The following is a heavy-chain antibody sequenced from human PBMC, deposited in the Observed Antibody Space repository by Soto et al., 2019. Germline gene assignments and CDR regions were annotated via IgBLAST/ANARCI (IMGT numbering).Heavy chain of an antibody. J-gene: IGHJ4*02. CDR2: ISAYNGNT. CDR1: GYTFTSYF. D-gene: IGHD3-22*01. Sequence: AASVKVSCKASGYTFTSYFISWVRQAPGQGLEWMGWISAYNGNTNYAQKLQGRVTMTTDTSTSTAYMELRSLRSDDTAVYYCARDRRGHYYDSSGPLPLWGQGTLVTVSS. CDR3: ARDRRGHYYDSSGPLPL. V-gene: IGHV1-18*01.